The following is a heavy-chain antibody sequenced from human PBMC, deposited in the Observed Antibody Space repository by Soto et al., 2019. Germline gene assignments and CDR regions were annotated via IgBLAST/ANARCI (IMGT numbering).Heavy chain of an antibody. CDR1: GASISDNW. CDR3: ARRIAVPRTRGFDY. V-gene: IGHV4-4*02. Sequence: VQLRESGPGLVKPSGTLSLTCAVSGASISDNWWSWVRQPPGKGLEWIGEIYHSGTTHYNPSLWSRVTISVDKSNNQFSLNLNSVTAADTAVYYCARRIAVPRTRGFDYWGQGTLVTVSS. J-gene: IGHJ4*02. D-gene: IGHD6-19*01. CDR2: IYHSGTT.